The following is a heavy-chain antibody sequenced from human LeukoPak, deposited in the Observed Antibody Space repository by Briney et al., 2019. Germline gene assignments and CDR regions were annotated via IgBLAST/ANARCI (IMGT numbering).Heavy chain of an antibody. V-gene: IGHV3-9*02. Sequence: SGGSLRLSCTASGFTSRDYAIHWVRQRPGKGLEWVSGFDYNNGRIGYAGSVQGRFTISRDNAKDSIYLQMNSLKDEDTALYYCGKDITPGGLDYLGQGTLVTVSS. J-gene: IGHJ4*02. CDR2: FDYNNGRI. CDR1: GFTSRDYA. CDR3: GKDITPGGLDY. D-gene: IGHD2-15*01.